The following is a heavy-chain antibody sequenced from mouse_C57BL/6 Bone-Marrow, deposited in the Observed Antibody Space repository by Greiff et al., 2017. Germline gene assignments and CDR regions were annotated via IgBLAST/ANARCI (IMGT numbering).Heavy chain of an antibody. V-gene: IGHV5-6*01. J-gene: IGHJ4*01. CDR1: GFTFSSYG. Sequence: EVQGVESGGDLVKPGGSLKLSCAASGFTFSSYGMSWVRQTPDKRLEWVATISSGGSYTYYPDSVKGRFTISRDTAKNTLYLQMSSLKSEDTAMYYCERPYYDYDDYAMDYWGQGTSVTVSS. CDR2: ISSGGSYT. CDR3: ERPYYDYDDYAMDY. D-gene: IGHD2-4*01.